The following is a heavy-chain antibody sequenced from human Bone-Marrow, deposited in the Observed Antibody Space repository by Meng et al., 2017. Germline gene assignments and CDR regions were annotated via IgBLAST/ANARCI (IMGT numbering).Heavy chain of an antibody. CDR1: GGSISPSGYY. V-gene: IGHV4-39*01. Sequence: QVQLQESGPGLVRPSEALALTRSVSGGSISPSGYYWGWIRQPPGKGLEWIGSIGHSGFTYYTPSLKSRVTVSIDTSRNQFSLWLTSVTAADTAVYYCVRSSAWVRTGFDPWGQGTLVTVSS. J-gene: IGHJ5*02. D-gene: IGHD6-19*01. CDR3: VRSSAWVRTGFDP. CDR2: IGHSGFT.